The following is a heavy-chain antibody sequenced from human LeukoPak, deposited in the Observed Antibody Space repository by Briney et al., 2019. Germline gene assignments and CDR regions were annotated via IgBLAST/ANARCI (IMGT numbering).Heavy chain of an antibody. J-gene: IGHJ3*02. V-gene: IGHV3-30*03. D-gene: IGHD1-26*01. CDR1: GFTFSSYG. CDR3: ARRSGSYGLDAFDI. CDR2: ISYDGSNK. Sequence: GRSLRLSCAASGFTFSSYGIHWVRQAPGKGLEWVAVISYDGSNKYYADSVKGRFTISRDNSKNTLYLQMSSLKASDTAMYYCARRSGSYGLDAFDIWGQATMVTVSS.